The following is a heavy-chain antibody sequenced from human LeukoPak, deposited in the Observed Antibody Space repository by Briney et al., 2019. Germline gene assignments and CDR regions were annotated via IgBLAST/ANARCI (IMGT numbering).Heavy chain of an antibody. CDR1: GGSLRGYY. Sequence: MPSETLSLTCAVYGGSLRGYYWSWIRQPPGKGLEWIGEINHSGSTNYNPSLKSRVTISVDTSKNQFSLKLSSVTTADTAVYYCARQNVGSSMAFDPWGQGTLVTVSS. CDR3: ARQNVGSSMAFDP. CDR2: INHSGST. J-gene: IGHJ5*02. D-gene: IGHD1-1*01. V-gene: IGHV4-34*01.